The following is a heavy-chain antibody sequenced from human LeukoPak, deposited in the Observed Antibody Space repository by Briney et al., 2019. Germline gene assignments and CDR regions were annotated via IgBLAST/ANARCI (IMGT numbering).Heavy chain of an antibody. Sequence: SETLSLTCTVSGGSISSGDYYWSWIRQPPGKGLEWIGYIYCSGSTYYNPSLKSRVTISVDTSKNQFSLKLSSVTAADTAVYYCARDLRGGIAAAGRDYYYYYGMDVWGQGTTVTVSS. CDR2: IYCSGST. CDR3: ARDLRGGIAAAGRDYYYYYGMDV. CDR1: GGSISSGDYY. D-gene: IGHD6-13*01. J-gene: IGHJ6*02. V-gene: IGHV4-30-4*01.